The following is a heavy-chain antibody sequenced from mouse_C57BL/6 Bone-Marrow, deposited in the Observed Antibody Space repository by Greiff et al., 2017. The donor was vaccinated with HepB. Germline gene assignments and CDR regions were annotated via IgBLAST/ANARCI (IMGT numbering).Heavy chain of an antibody. CDR3: APLRFAY. CDR1: GFTFSDYG. Sequence: EVQLVESGGGLVKPGGSLKLSCAASGFTFSDYGMHWVRQAPEKGLEWVAYISSGSSTIYYADTVKGRFTISRDNAKNTLFLPMTSLRSEDTAMYYCAPLRFAYWGQGTLVTVSA. J-gene: IGHJ3*01. CDR2: ISSGSSTI. D-gene: IGHD6-1*01. V-gene: IGHV5-17*01.